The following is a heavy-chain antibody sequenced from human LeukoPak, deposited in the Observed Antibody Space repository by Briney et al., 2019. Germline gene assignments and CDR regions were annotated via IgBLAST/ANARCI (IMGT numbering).Heavy chain of an antibody. J-gene: IGHJ3*02. V-gene: IGHV1-69*13. Sequence: ASVKVSCKASGGTFSSYAISWVRQAPGQGLEWMGGIIPIFGTANYAQKFQGRVTITADESTSTAYMELSSLRSEDTAVYYCARPYVTDPHHAFDIWGQGTMVTVSS. D-gene: IGHD3-16*01. CDR1: GGTFSSYA. CDR2: IIPIFGTA. CDR3: ARPYVTDPHHAFDI.